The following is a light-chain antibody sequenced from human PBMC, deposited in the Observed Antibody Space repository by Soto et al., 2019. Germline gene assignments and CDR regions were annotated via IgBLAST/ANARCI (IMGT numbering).Light chain of an antibody. CDR2: AAS. Sequence: DIQMTQSPSSVSASVGDRVTITCRASQDISSWLAWYQQKPGKAPKLLIYAASSLQSGVPSRFSGSGSGTDFTLTINSLQPEDFAAYYCQQTNTFPFTFGPGTKVDIK. CDR3: QQTNTFPFT. V-gene: IGKV1D-12*01. J-gene: IGKJ3*01. CDR1: QDISSW.